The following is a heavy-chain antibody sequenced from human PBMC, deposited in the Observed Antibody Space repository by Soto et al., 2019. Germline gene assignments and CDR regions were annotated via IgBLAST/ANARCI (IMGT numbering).Heavy chain of an antibody. V-gene: IGHV4-59*01. Sequence: PSETLSLTCTVSGGSIRNVYWSWIRQPPGKGLEWIGFIYHSGNTKYNPSLKSRDTISIDTSNNQFSLSLKSVTAADTAVYFCARAHAPTLPFDYWGQGTLVTVSS. CDR1: GGSIRNVY. CDR2: IYHSGNT. J-gene: IGHJ4*02. D-gene: IGHD2-15*01. CDR3: ARAHAPTLPFDY.